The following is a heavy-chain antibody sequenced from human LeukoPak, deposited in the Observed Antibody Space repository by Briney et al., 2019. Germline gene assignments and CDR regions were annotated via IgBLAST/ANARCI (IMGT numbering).Heavy chain of an antibody. J-gene: IGHJ4*02. V-gene: IGHV3-7*03. Sequence: GGSLRLSCAASGFTFSSYSMNWVRQAPGKGLEWVANIKQDGSEKNYVDSVKGRFTISRDNSKSTIYLQMNSLRADDTAVYYCAARDCSSSSCYRFDYWGQGTLITVSS. CDR2: IKQDGSEK. D-gene: IGHD2-2*02. CDR1: GFTFSSYS. CDR3: AARDCSSSSCYRFDY.